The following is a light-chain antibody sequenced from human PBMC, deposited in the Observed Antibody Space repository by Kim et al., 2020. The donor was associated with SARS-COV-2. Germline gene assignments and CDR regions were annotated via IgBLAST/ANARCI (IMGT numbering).Light chain of an antibody. J-gene: IGLJ2*01. CDR3: CSYAGDYVI. Sequence: PGQSVTISCTGASINIGFYNYVSGYQHHPGRAPKLIIYDVTKRPSGVPARFSGSKSGNTASLTVSGLQSEDEADYYCCSYAGDYVIFGGGTQLTVL. V-gene: IGLV2-11*01. CDR2: DVT. CDR1: SINIGFYNY.